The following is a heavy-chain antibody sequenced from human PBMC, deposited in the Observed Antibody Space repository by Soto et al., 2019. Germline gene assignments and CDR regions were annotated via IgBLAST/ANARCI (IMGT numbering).Heavy chain of an antibody. Sequence: VASVKVSCKASGYTFTSYYMHWVRQAPGQGLEWMGWINPNSGGTNYAQKFQGRVTMTRDTSISTAYMELSRLRSDDTAVYYCARDIVVVPAAMRGPYYYYGMDVWGQGTTVTVSS. CDR1: GYTFTSYY. CDR2: INPNSGGT. V-gene: IGHV1-2*02. J-gene: IGHJ6*02. D-gene: IGHD2-2*01. CDR3: ARDIVVVPAAMRGPYYYYGMDV.